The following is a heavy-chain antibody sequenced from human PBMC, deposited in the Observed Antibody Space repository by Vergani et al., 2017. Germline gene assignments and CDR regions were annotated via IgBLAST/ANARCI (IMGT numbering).Heavy chain of an antibody. D-gene: IGHD3-22*01. V-gene: IGHV3-43*01. CDR2: ISWDGGST. CDR1: GFTFDDYT. CDR3: ARDAITMIVVVITYYMDV. J-gene: IGHJ6*03. Sequence: EVQLVESGGVVVQPGGSLRLSCAASGFTFDDYTMHWVRQAPGKGLEWVSLISWDGGSTYYADSVKGRFTISRDNSKNTLYLQMNSLRAEDTAVYYCARDAITMIVVVITYYMDVWGKGTTVTVSS.